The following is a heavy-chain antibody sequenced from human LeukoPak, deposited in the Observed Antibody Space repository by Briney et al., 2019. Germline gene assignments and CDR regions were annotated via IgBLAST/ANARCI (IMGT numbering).Heavy chain of an antibody. CDR2: ISGSGGST. Sequence: GGSLRLSCAASGFTFSSYAMSWVRQAPGKGLEWVSAISGSGGSTYYADSVKGRFTISRDNSKNSLYLQMNSLRAEDTAVYYCASYGSGSYSLDYWGQGTLVTVSS. CDR1: GFTFSSYA. J-gene: IGHJ4*02. CDR3: ASYGSGSYSLDY. V-gene: IGHV3-23*01. D-gene: IGHD3-10*01.